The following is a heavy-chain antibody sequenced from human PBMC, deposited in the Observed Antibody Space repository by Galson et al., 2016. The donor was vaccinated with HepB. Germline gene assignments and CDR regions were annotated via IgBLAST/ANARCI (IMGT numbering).Heavy chain of an antibody. D-gene: IGHD3-10*01. J-gene: IGHJ4*02. V-gene: IGHV3-30*18. CDR3: AQDRHYGSGIVDY. Sequence: SLRLSCAASGVTFRNYGMHWVRQAPGKGLEWVAAIPYDGSNIYYTESVKGRFIISRDNSKNTLYLQMNSLRPEDTAVYYCAQDRHYGSGIVDYWGQGTLVTVSS. CDR2: IPYDGSNI. CDR1: GVTFRNYG.